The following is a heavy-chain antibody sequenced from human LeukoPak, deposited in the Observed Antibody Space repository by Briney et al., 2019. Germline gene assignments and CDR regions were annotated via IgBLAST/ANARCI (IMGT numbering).Heavy chain of an antibody. CDR2: ISAYNGNT. Sequence: ASVKVSCKASGYTFTSYGMSWVRQAPGQGLEWMGWISAYNGNTNYAQKLQGRVTMTTDTSTSTAYMELRSLRSDDTAVYYCARGDSGYDSWSWFDPWGQGTLVTVSS. D-gene: IGHD5-12*01. J-gene: IGHJ5*02. CDR3: ARGDSGYDSWSWFDP. V-gene: IGHV1-18*04. CDR1: GYTFTSYG.